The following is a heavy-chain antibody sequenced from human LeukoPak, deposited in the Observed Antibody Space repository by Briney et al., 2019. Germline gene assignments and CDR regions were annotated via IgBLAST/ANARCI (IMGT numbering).Heavy chain of an antibody. V-gene: IGHV3-7*01. J-gene: IGHJ4*02. D-gene: IGHD6-13*01. CDR3: ARVGYSSSWSPSDY. CDR1: GFTFSSYA. CDR2: IKDDGSGK. Sequence: PGRSLRLSCAASGFTFSSYAMHWVRQAPGKGLEWVANIKDDGSGKYYVDSLKGRFTISRDNAKNSLYLQMNSLRAEDTAVYYCARVGYSSSWSPSDYWGQGALVTVSS.